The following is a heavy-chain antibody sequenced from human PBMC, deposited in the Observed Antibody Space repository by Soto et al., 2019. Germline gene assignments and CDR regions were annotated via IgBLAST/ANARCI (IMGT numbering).Heavy chain of an antibody. CDR1: GFTFISYS. Sequence: GGSLRLSCAYSGFTFISYSMSWVRQAPGKGLEWVSGFRTSGDGGTTYYADSVKGRFTISRDNSKNMLFLQMNSLRAEDTAIYYCAKKVNSGPGSQYFDYWGQGTLVTVSS. CDR2: FRTSGDGGTT. D-gene: IGHD3-10*01. CDR3: AKKVNSGPGSQYFDY. J-gene: IGHJ4*02. V-gene: IGHV3-23*01.